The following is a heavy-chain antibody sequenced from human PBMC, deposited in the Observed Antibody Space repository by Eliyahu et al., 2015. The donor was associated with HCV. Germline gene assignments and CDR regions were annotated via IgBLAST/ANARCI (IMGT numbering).Heavy chain of an antibody. J-gene: IGHJ3*01. CDR2: LSGDSTAT. CDR1: GFTFXKNS. CDR3: ARDTCGGDCYRFAYDV. D-gene: IGHD2-21*02. V-gene: IGHV3-48*01. Sequence: EVHLVESGGGLVQPGGSLRLSCAASGFTFXKNSMNWVRQAPGKGLEWLSYLSGDSTATFYADSVKGRFTTSRDNDKNSLYLQMNSLRVEDTAVYYCARDTCGGDCYRFAYDVWGQGTVVTVSS.